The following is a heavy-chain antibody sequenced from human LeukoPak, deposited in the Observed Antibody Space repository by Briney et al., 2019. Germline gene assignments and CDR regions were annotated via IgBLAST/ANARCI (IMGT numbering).Heavy chain of an antibody. V-gene: IGHV3-74*01. CDR2: INSDGSST. CDR1: GFTFSNYW. J-gene: IGHJ4*02. Sequence: GGSLRLSCAASGFTFSNYWMHWVRQAPGKGLVWVSRINSDGSSTSYADSVKGRFTISRDNSKNTLYLQMNSLRAEDTAVYYCAKDLVKYSSGWRLDYWGQGTLVTVSS. D-gene: IGHD6-19*01. CDR3: AKDLVKYSSGWRLDY.